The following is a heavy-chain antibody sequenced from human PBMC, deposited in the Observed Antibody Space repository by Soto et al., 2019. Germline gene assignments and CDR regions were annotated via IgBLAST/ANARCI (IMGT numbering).Heavy chain of an antibody. J-gene: IGHJ5*02. V-gene: IGHV1-69*02. CDR2: IIPILDVL. CDR1: GGTFSTYT. CDR3: ASGPYGGNAETNWFDP. Sequence: ASVKVSCKTSGGTFSTYTVSWVRQAPGQGLEWIGRIIPILDVLTYAQKFQGRVTITADKSTSTAYMELRSLRSDDTAVYYCASGPYGGNAETNWFDPWGQGTLVTVSS. D-gene: IGHD4-17*01.